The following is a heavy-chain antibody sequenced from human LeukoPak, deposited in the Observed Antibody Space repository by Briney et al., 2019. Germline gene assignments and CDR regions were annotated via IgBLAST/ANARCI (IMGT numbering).Heavy chain of an antibody. CDR1: GFTFSSYW. V-gene: IGHV3-74*01. J-gene: IGHJ3*02. CDR2: INNDGSRT. Sequence: PGGSLRLSCSASGFTFSSYWMHWVRHAPGKGLEWVSHINNDGSRTNYADFVKGRFTISRDNARNTLHLRMGSLRADDTAVYYCTREPRSLRGAFDIWGQGTMVTVSS. CDR3: TREPRSLRGAFDI. D-gene: IGHD5-24*01.